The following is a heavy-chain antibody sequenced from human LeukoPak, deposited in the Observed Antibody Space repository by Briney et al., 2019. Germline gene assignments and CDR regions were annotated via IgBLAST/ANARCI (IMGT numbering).Heavy chain of an antibody. CDR3: ARDDCTNGVCFDY. CDR2: ISAYNGDT. Sequence: EASVKVSCKASGYTFTSYYMHWVRQAPGQGLEWMGWISAYNGDTNYAQKLQGRVTMTTDTSTSTAYMELRSLRSDDTAVYYCARDDCTNGVCFDYWGQGTLVTVSS. D-gene: IGHD2-8*01. CDR1: GYTFTSYY. J-gene: IGHJ4*02. V-gene: IGHV1-18*04.